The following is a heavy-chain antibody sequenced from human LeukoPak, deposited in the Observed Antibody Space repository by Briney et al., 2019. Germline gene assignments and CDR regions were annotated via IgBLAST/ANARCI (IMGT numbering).Heavy chain of an antibody. J-gene: IGHJ6*02. CDR2: IYYSGST. Sequence: PSETLSLTCTVSGXSISSGTYYWGWIRQPPGKGLEWIGSIYYSGSTYYNPSLKGRVTISIDTSKNHFSLKLSSVTAADTAVYFCARHTYYDYGMDVWGQGTTVTVSS. V-gene: IGHV4-39*02. CDR3: ARHTYYDYGMDV. CDR1: GXSISSGTYY.